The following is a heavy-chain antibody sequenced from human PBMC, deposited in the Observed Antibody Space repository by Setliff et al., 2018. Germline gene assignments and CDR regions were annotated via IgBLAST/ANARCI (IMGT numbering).Heavy chain of an antibody. CDR2: IYYSGSS. Sequence: SETLSLTCTVSGGSISSGGYYWSWIRQHPGKGLEWIGYIYYSGSSNYNASLKSRLIITRDTSKNQISLKLTSVTAADTAVYYCGRGFSRIEGWGNWFDPWGQGILVTVSS. J-gene: IGHJ5*02. CDR3: GRGFSRIEGWGNWFDP. D-gene: IGHD2-15*01. V-gene: IGHV4-30-4*08. CDR1: GGSISSGGYY.